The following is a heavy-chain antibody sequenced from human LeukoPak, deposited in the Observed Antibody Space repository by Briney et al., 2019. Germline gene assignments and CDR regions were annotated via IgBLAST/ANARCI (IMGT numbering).Heavy chain of an antibody. J-gene: IGHJ4*02. CDR2: ISSSSTDT. Sequence: PGGPLRLSCAASGFTFSDYYMRWIRQAPGQGLEWVSYISSSSTDTNHADSVKGRFTISRDNAKNSLYLQMNSLRAEDTAVYYCARVSSIAAAGTTDYWAQGTLVTVSS. V-gene: IGHV3-11*06. CDR1: GFTFSDYY. D-gene: IGHD6-13*01. CDR3: ARVSSIAAAGTTDY.